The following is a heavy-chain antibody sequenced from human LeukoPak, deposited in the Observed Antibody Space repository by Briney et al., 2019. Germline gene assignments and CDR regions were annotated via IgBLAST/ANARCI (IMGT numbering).Heavy chain of an antibody. Sequence: GGSLRLSCAASGFSITSYNFHWVRQAPGKGLKWLGFISYDGNIKYEDSVKGRFTISRDNAKNTLYLQMNSLRAEDTAVYYCAKDSSGWYYFDYWGQGTLVTVSS. D-gene: IGHD6-19*01. CDR1: GFSITSYN. CDR3: AKDSSGWYYFDY. V-gene: IGHV3-30*18. CDR2: ISYDGNIK. J-gene: IGHJ4*02.